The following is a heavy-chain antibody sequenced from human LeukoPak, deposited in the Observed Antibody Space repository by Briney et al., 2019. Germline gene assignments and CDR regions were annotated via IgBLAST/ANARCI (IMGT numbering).Heavy chain of an antibody. CDR2: IGLSSRTT. J-gene: IGHJ4*02. D-gene: IGHD3-16*01. CDR1: GFTLSEYS. Sequence: GGSLRLACVADGFTLSEYSMRWVGQEGGKGLGFFSYIGLSSRTTFYAESVDGRSTISSDDANNSLYLQMNSLRDEDTAVYYCARDSDYSFDYWGQGPLVTVSS. V-gene: IGHV3-48*02. CDR3: ARDSDYSFDY.